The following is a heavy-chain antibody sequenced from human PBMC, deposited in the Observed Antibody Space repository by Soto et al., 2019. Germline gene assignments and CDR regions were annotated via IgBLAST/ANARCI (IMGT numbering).Heavy chain of an antibody. CDR3: ARDTYYYDSSGYYEDAFDI. CDR1: GFTFSSYA. V-gene: IGHV3-30-3*01. J-gene: IGHJ3*02. Sequence: GGSLRLSCAASGFTFSSYAMHWVRQAPGKGLEWVAVISYDGSNKYYADSVKGQFTISRDNSNNTLYLQMNSLRAEDTAVYYCARDTYYYDSSGYYEDAFDIWGQGTMVTV. CDR2: ISYDGSNK. D-gene: IGHD3-22*01.